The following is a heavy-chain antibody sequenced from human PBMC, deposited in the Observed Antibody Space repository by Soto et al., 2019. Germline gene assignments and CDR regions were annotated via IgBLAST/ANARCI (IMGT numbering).Heavy chain of an antibody. D-gene: IGHD1-1*01. V-gene: IGHV3-13*01. J-gene: IGHJ4*02. CDR2: IGTAGDT. Sequence: GGSLRLSCEASGFTFSGFDMHWVRQPTGKGLEWVSTIGTAGDTYYAVSVKGRFTISRDNAKNSLSLQMNSLRAGDTAVSSCARGHDVGAHFFDSWGQGTQVTVSS. CDR1: GFTFSGFD. CDR3: ARGHDVGAHFFDS.